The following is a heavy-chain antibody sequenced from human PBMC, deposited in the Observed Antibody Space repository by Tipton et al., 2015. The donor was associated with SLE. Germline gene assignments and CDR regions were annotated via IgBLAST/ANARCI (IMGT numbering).Heavy chain of an antibody. D-gene: IGHD1-1*01. CDR3: ARGDNWSSTSYIVS. CDR1: GFTFNRHA. CDR2: IRYDGSNE. J-gene: IGHJ1*01. Sequence: RSLRLSCAASGFTFNRHAMHWVRQAPGKGLEWVAAIRYDGSNEYYADSVKGRFSISRDNSENLVYLQMNTLGAEDSAVYFCARGDNWSSTSYIVSWGQGTLVIVSS. V-gene: IGHV3-30*04.